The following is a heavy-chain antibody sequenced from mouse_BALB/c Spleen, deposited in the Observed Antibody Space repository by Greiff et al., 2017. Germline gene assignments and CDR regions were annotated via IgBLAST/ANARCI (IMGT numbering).Heavy chain of an antibody. CDR3: ARHELGLYYAMDY. CDR2: INSNGGST. CDR1: GFTFSSYY. J-gene: IGHJ4*01. Sequence: EVKLEESGGGLVKLGGSLKLSCAASGFTFSSYYMSWVRQTPEKRLELVAAINSNGGSTYYPDTVKGRFTISRDNAKNTLYLQMSSLKSEDTALYYCARHELGLYYAMDYWGQGTSVTVSS. D-gene: IGHD3-1*01. V-gene: IGHV5-6-2*01.